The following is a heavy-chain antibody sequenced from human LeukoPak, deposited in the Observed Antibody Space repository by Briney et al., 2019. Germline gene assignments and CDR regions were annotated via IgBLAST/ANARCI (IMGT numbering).Heavy chain of an antibody. CDR1: GYTFTSYD. D-gene: IGHD3-22*01. J-gene: IGHJ5*02. V-gene: IGHV1-8*01. Sequence: GASAKVSCKASGYTFTSYDINWVRQATGQGLEWMGWMNPNSGNTGYAQKFQGRVTMTRNTSISTAYMELSSLRSEDTAVYYCARGRGRLNYYDSSGYYHRWGQGTLVTVSS. CDR2: MNPNSGNT. CDR3: ARGRGRLNYYDSSGYYHR.